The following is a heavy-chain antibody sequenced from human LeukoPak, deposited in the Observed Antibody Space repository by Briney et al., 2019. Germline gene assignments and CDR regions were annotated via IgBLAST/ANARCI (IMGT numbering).Heavy chain of an antibody. Sequence: GGSLRLSCAASGFTFSSYEMNWVRQAPGKGLEWVSYISSSGSTIYYADSVKGRFTISRDNAKNSLYLQMNSLRAEDTAVYYCAREYSSSWYSDYYYGMDVWGQGTTVTVSS. CDR1: GFTFSSYE. J-gene: IGHJ6*02. CDR3: AREYSSSWYSDYYYGMDV. D-gene: IGHD6-13*01. CDR2: ISSSGSTI. V-gene: IGHV3-48*03.